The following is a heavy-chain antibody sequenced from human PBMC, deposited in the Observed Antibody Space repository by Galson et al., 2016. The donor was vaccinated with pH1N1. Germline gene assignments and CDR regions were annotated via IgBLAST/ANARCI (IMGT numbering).Heavy chain of an antibody. CDR2: SRNKAKSYTT. V-gene: IGHV3-72*01. CDR3: ARGFHSFDI. J-gene: IGHJ3*02. CDR1: GFTFSDYY. Sequence: SLRLSCAASGFTFSDYYMDWVRQAPGKGLEWVGRSRNKAKSYTTEYAASVQGRFTISRDESKNSLYLQMNSLKSEDTAIYYCARGFHSFDIWGQGKMVTVSS.